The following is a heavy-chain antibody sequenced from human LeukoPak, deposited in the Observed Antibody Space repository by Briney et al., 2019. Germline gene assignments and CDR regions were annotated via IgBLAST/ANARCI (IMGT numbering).Heavy chain of an antibody. D-gene: IGHD3-22*01. CDR1: GGSISLSSYY. V-gene: IGHV4-39*01. CDR2: VSYSGTS. Sequence: PSETLSLTCNVSGGSISLSSYYWGWIRQPPGKGLQWIGSVSYSGTSYYNLSLKSRVTISVDTSKNQFSLRLTSVTAADTAVYYCARHESSGWYYLIRYWGKGTLVTVSS. J-gene: IGHJ4*02. CDR3: ARHESSGWYYLIRY.